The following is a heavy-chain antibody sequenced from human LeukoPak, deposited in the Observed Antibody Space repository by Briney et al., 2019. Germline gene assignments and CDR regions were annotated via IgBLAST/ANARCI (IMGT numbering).Heavy chain of an antibody. Sequence: GGSLVLSCAASGFAFSDYYMSWIRQAPGKGLEGVSYISNGVPTMYYADSVKGRFTISRDNAKNSLYLQMNSLRAEDTAVYYCASSRSGSYPPGDLDYWGQGTLVTVSS. CDR3: ASSRSGSYPPGDLDY. J-gene: IGHJ4*02. V-gene: IGHV3-11*01. CDR2: ISNGVPTM. D-gene: IGHD1-26*01. CDR1: GFAFSDYY.